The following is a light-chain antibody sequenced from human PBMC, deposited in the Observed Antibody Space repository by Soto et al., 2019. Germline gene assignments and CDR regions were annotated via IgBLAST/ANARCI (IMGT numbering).Light chain of an antibody. CDR1: QSVSSY. CDR3: QQRSNWPPALT. V-gene: IGKV3-11*01. J-gene: IGKJ4*01. Sequence: EIVLTQSPATLSLSPGERATLSCSASQSVSSYLAWYQQKPGQAPRLLIYDASNRATGIPARFSGSGSGTDFPLTIGSVGPEDFAVYYCQQRSNWPPALTFGGGTKVEIK. CDR2: DAS.